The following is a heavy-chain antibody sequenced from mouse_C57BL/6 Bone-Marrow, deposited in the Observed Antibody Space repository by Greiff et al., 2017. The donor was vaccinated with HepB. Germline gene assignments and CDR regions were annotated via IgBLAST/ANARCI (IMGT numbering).Heavy chain of an antibody. CDR2: ISNGGGST. J-gene: IGHJ1*03. CDR3: ARWDGSSPHWYFDV. D-gene: IGHD1-1*01. Sequence: EVKVEESGGGLVQPGGSLKLSCAASGFTFSDYYMYWVRQTPEKRLEWVAYISNGGGSTYYPDTVKGRFTISRDNAKNTLYLQMSRLKSEDTAMYYCARWDGSSPHWYFDVWGTGTTVTVSS. CDR1: GFTFSDYY. V-gene: IGHV5-12*01.